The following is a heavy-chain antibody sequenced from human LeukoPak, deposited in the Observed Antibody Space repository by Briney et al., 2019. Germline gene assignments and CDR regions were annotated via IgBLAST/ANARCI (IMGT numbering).Heavy chain of an antibody. CDR3: AKDRLAAALYYFDY. D-gene: IGHD6-13*01. CDR2: ITSSSSTI. Sequence: GGSLRLSCAASGFTFSSYNMKWVRQAPGKGLEWVSYITSSSSTIYYADSVKGRFTISRDNSKNTLYLEVNSLRAEDTAVYYCAKDRLAAALYYFDYWGQGTLVTVSS. V-gene: IGHV3-48*04. J-gene: IGHJ4*02. CDR1: GFTFSSYN.